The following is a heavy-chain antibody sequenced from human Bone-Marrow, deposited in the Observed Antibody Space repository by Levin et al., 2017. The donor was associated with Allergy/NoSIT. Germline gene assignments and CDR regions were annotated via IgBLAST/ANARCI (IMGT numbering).Heavy chain of an antibody. CDR3: TGVTDFDY. J-gene: IGHJ4*02. D-gene: IGHD2-21*02. CDR1: GFTFSSYW. CDR2: INSDGSST. V-gene: IGHV3-74*01. Sequence: PGGSLRLSCAASGFTFSSYWMHWVRQAPGKGLVWVSHINSDGSSTTYADSVKGRFTISRDNAKNTLYLQMNSLRAEDTAVYYCTGVTDFDYWGQGTVVTVSS.